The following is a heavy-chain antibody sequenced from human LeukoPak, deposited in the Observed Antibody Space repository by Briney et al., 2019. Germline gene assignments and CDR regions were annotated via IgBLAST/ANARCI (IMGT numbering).Heavy chain of an antibody. D-gene: IGHD2-2*01. CDR2: INPSYGST. CDR1: GYTFTSNY. J-gene: IGHJ5*02. V-gene: IGHV1-46*01. CDR3: ARDRKIPAAIKGGGWFDP. Sequence: ASVNVSCKASGYTFTSNYMHWVRHAPPQGLEWMGIINPSYGSTSHAQKFQGRVTRTRHTSTSTVYMELSSLRSEDTAVYYCARDRKIPAAIKGGGWFDPWGQGTLVTVSS.